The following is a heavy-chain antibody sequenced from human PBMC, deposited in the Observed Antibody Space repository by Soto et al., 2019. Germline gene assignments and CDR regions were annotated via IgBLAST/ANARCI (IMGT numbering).Heavy chain of an antibody. CDR2: IYYSGST. J-gene: IGHJ6*02. Sequence: SETLSLTCTVSGGSISSYYWSWIRQPPGKGLEWIGYIYYSGSTNYNPSLKSRVTISVDTSKNQFSLKLSSVTAADTAVYYCARAYKYYDFWSGYLTGDMDVWGQGTSVPVSS. V-gene: IGHV4-59*01. CDR1: GGSISSYY. D-gene: IGHD3-3*01. CDR3: ARAYKYYDFWSGYLTGDMDV.